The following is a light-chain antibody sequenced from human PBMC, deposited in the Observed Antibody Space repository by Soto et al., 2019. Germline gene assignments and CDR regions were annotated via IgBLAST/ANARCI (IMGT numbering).Light chain of an antibody. J-gene: IGKJ2*01. Sequence: DIQMTQSPSSLSASVGDRVTITCQASQDISNYLNWYQQKPGKAPKLLIYDASNLETGVSSRFSGSGSETDFTFTISSLQPEDISTYYWQQYDNLYSFGEGTKLEIK. CDR3: QQYDNLYS. V-gene: IGKV1-33*01. CDR2: DAS. CDR1: QDISNY.